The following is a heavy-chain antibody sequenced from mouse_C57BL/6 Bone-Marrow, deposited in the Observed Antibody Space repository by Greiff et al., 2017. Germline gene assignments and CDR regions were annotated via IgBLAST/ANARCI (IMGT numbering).Heavy chain of an antibody. V-gene: IGHV1-81*01. CDR2: IYPRSGNT. CDR1: GYTFTSYG. Sequence: QVQLQQSGAELARPGASVKLSCKASGYTFTSYGISWVKQRTGQGLEWIGEIYPRSGNTYYNEKFKGKATLTADKSSSTAYMELRSLTSEDSAVYFCARLRYYGSSSYYFDYGGQGTTLTVSS. D-gene: IGHD1-1*01. J-gene: IGHJ2*01. CDR3: ARLRYYGSSSYYFDY.